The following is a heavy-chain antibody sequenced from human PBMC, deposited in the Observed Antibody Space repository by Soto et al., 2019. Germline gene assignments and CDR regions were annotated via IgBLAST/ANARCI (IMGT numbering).Heavy chain of an antibody. CDR3: AKDPRGESSGTHPPVY. CDR2: TSYDGSNK. D-gene: IGHD3-22*01. CDR1: GFIFSNYG. V-gene: IGHV3-30*18. Sequence: GGSLRLSCAASGFIFSNYGMHWVRQSPGKGLEWVAVTSYDGSNKYYADSVKGRFTISRDNSKNTLYLQMNSLRAEDTAVYFRAKDPRGESSGTHPPVYWGQGTLVTVSS. J-gene: IGHJ4*02.